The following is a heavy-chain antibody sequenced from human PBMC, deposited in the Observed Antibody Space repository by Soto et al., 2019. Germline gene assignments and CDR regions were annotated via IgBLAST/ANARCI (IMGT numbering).Heavy chain of an antibody. CDR1: GFTFSSYG. V-gene: IGHV3-30*18. J-gene: IGHJ6*02. CDR2: ISYDGSNK. CDR3: AKGGYSYGLNYYGMDV. D-gene: IGHD5-18*01. Sequence: QVQLVESGGGVVQPGRSLRLSCAASGFTFSSYGMHWVRQASGKGLEWVAVISYDGSNKYYADSVKGRFTISRDNSKNTLYLQMNSLRAEDTAVYYCAKGGYSYGLNYYGMDVWGQGTTVTVSS.